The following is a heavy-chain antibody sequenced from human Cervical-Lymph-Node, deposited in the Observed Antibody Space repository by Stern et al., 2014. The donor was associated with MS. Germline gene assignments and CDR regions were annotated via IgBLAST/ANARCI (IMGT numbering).Heavy chain of an antibody. V-gene: IGHV7-4-1*02. D-gene: IGHD2-15*01. Sequence: QMQLVQSGSELKKPGASVKVSCKASGYTFTSYDMNWVRQAPGQGLEWMGWINTNTGNPTYAHGFTGRFVFSLDTSVSTAYLQSSSLKAEDTAVYYCARAELLYYYYGMDVWGQGTTVTVSS. CDR1: GYTFTSYD. CDR2: INTNTGNP. CDR3: ARAELLYYYYGMDV. J-gene: IGHJ6*02.